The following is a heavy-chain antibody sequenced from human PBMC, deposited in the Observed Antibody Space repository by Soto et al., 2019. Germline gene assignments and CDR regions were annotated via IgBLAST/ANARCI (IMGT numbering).Heavy chain of an antibody. CDR1: GFSFNNAW. V-gene: IGHV3-15*07. CDR3: ALITSDY. J-gene: IGHJ4*02. Sequence: GGSLRLSCAASGFSFNNAWRNWVRQVPGEGLEWVGRIKSKSDGESTEYAAPVKGRFTISRDDSKNTVYLQMNSLKTEDTAVYYCALITSDYWGQGTLVTVSS. CDR2: IKSKSDGEST.